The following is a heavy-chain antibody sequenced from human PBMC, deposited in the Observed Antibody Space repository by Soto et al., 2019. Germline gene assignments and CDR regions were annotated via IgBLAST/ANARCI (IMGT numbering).Heavy chain of an antibody. CDR3: ARQESGHSGYDFH. CDR1: GGSISSSRYY. D-gene: IGHD5-12*01. CDR2: IYYSGST. V-gene: IGHV4-39*01. J-gene: IGHJ4*02. Sequence: SETLSLTCTVSGGSISSSRYYWGWIRKPPGKGLEWIGTIYYSGSTYYNPSLKSRVTISVDTSKNQFSLKLTSVTAADTAVYYCARQESGHSGYDFHWGRGTVVTVSS.